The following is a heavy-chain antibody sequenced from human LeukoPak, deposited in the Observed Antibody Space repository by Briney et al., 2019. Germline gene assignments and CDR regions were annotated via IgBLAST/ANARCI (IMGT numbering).Heavy chain of an antibody. J-gene: IGHJ4*02. D-gene: IGHD2-2*01. CDR3: ATARGHQYPAVYYFDY. CDR2: INPNSSGT. Sequence: GASVKVSCQTSGYTFTAYYIHWLRQAPGQGLEWMGWINPNSSGTNYAPNFQGRVTMTRDTSITTAYMELSSLRSDDTAVFYCATARGHQYPAVYYFDYWGQGTLVTVSS. V-gene: IGHV1-2*02. CDR1: GYTFTAYY.